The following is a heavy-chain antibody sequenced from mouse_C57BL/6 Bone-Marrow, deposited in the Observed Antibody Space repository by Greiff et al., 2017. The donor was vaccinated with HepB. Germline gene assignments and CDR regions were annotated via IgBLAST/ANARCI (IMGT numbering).Heavy chain of an antibody. CDR1: GFTFSSYG. Sequence: DVHLVESGGDLVKPGGSLKLSCAASGFTFSSYGMSWVRQTPDKRLEWVATISSGGSYTYYPDSVKGRFTISRDNAKNTLYLQMSSLKSEDTAMYYCARRWGAWFAYWGQGTLVTVSA. V-gene: IGHV5-6*02. CDR3: ARRWGAWFAY. CDR2: ISSGGSYT. J-gene: IGHJ3*01.